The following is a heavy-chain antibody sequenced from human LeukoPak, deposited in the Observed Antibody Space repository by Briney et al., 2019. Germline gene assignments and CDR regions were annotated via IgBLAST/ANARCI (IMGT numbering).Heavy chain of an antibody. J-gene: IGHJ3*02. CDR2: IWYGGSNK. CDR3: ARDPGGGDYRMGAFDI. V-gene: IGHV3-33*01. CDR1: GFTFSSYG. D-gene: IGHD4-11*01. Sequence: GSLRLSCAASGFTFSSYGMHWVRQAPGKGLEWVAVIWYGGSNKYYADSVKGRFTISRDNSKNTLYLQMNSLRAEDTAVYYCARDPGGGDYRMGAFDIWGQGTMVTVSS.